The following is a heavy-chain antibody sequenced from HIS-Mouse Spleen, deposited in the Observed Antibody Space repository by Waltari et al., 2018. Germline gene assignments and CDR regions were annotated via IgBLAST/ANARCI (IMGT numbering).Heavy chain of an antibody. Sequence: QVQLVESGGGVVQPGRSVRPAWAASGFTFSSYGMHWVRQAPGKGLEWVAVISYDGSNKYYADSVKGRFTISRDNSKNTLYLQMNSLRAEDTAVYYCAKDKHHAFDYWGQGTLVTVSS. J-gene: IGHJ4*02. V-gene: IGHV3-30*18. CDR2: ISYDGSNK. CDR3: AKDKHHAFDY. CDR1: GFTFSSYG.